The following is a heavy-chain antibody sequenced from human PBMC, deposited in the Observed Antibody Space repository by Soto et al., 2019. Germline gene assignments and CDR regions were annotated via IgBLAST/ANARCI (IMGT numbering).Heavy chain of an antibody. CDR1: ADPIRSSSYY. CDR3: SKTDYYYYGMDV. V-gene: IGHV4-39*01. Sequence: PSVTLSLPCTVSADPIRSSSYYLGWIRQPPGKGLEWIGSIYYGGSTFYNPSLKSRVTISVDTSKNQFSLRLSSVTAADTAVYYCSKTDYYYYGMDVWGQGTTVTFS. J-gene: IGHJ6*02. CDR2: IYYGGST.